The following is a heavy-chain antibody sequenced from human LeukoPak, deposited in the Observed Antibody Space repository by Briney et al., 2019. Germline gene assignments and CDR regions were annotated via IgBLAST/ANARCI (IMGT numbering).Heavy chain of an antibody. D-gene: IGHD3-22*01. V-gene: IGHV4-38-2*02. CDR2: IYHSGST. CDR3: ARDGHYYYDSSGYYYVLDY. CDR1: GYSISSGYY. Sequence: SETLSLTCTVSGYSISSGYYWGWIRQPPGKGLEWIGSIYHSGSTYYNPSLKSRVTISVDTSKNQFSLKLSSVTAADTAVYYCARDGHYYYDSSGYYYVLDYWGQGTLVTVSS. J-gene: IGHJ4*02.